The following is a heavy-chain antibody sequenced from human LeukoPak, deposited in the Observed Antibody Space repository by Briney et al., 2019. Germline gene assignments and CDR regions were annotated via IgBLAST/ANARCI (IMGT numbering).Heavy chain of an antibody. CDR1: GFTFSSYL. CDR3: ARDQLNYYDSSGSDY. D-gene: IGHD3-22*01. Sequence: GGSLRLSCAASGFTFSSYLMNWVRQAPGKGLEWVSSISSSSSFIFYADSVKGRFTIYRDNSKNSLYLRMNSLRAEDSAVYFCARDQLNYYDSSGSDYWGQGTLVTVSS. J-gene: IGHJ4*02. CDR2: ISSSSSFI. V-gene: IGHV3-21*06.